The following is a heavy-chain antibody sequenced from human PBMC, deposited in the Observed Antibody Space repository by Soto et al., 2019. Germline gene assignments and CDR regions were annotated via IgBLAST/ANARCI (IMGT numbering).Heavy chain of an antibody. V-gene: IGHV4-59*01. Sequence: SETLSLTCTVSGGSISSYYWSWIRQPPGKGLEWIGYIYYSGSTNYNPSLKSRVTISVDTSKNQFSLKLSSVTAADTAVYYCARDRSSMGDNYYYYGMDAWGQGTTVTVSS. CDR3: ARDRSSMGDNYYYYGMDA. D-gene: IGHD3-10*01. CDR1: GGSISSYY. J-gene: IGHJ6*02. CDR2: IYYSGST.